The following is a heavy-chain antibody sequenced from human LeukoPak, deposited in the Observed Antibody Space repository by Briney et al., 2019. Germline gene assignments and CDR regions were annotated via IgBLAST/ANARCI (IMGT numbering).Heavy chain of an antibody. CDR3: ARDHDSSSCPYFDY. Sequence: PGGSLRLSCAASGFTFSSYSMNWVRQAPGKGLEGVSYISSSSSTIYYADSVKGRFTISRDNAKNSLYLQMNSLRAEDTAVYYCARDHDSSSCPYFDYWGQGTLVTVSS. CDR2: ISSSSSTI. V-gene: IGHV3-48*01. CDR1: GFTFSSYS. J-gene: IGHJ4*02. D-gene: IGHD6-13*01.